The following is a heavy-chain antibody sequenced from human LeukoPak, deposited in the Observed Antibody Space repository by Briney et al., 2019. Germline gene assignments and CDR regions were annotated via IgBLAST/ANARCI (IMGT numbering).Heavy chain of an antibody. V-gene: IGHV3-66*01. CDR3: ARDRAAGYADAFDI. J-gene: IGHJ3*02. CDR1: GFTVSSNY. CDR2: IYSGGST. Sequence: GGSLRLSCAASGFTVSSNYMNWVRQAPGKGLEWVSVIYSGGSTYYADSVNGRFTISRDSSRNTLYLQMNSLRAEDTAVYYCARDRAAGYADAFDIWGQGTMVTVSS. D-gene: IGHD1-1*01.